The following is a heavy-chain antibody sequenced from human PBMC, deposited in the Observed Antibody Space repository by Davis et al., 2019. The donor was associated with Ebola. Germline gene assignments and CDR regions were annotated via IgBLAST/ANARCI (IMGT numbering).Heavy chain of an antibody. J-gene: IGHJ4*02. D-gene: IGHD3-10*01. CDR2: INPSGGST. Sequence: ASVKVSCKASRNTFTTYYMHWVRQAPGQGLEWMGIINPSGGSTTYAQKFQGRVTMTRDTSTSTVYMELSSLRSEDTAVYYCARDPGNYYYGSGSLDYWGQGTLVTVSS. CDR1: RNTFTTYY. V-gene: IGHV1-46*01. CDR3: ARDPGNYYYGSGSLDY.